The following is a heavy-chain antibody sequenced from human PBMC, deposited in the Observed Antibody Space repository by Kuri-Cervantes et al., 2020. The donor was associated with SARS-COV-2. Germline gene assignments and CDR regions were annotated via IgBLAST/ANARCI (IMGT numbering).Heavy chain of an antibody. D-gene: IGHD3-3*01. CDR1: GGSISSGGYS. Sequence: LRLSCEVSGGSISSGGYSWAWIRQPPGKGLEWIGYIYQSGGTYYNPSLKSRVIISVDRSKNQFSLKLESVTAADTAVYYCGRGGDYDYLSGYSQYVQHWGQGTQVTVSS. J-gene: IGHJ1*01. CDR3: GRGGDYDYLSGYSQYVQH. V-gene: IGHV4-30-2*01. CDR2: IYQSGGT.